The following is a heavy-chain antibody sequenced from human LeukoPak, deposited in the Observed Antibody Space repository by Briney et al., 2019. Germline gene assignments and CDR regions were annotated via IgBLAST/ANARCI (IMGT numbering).Heavy chain of an antibody. CDR1: GYSISTGYY. CDR3: AIQSGATDY. J-gene: IGHJ4*02. V-gene: IGHV4-38-2*01. Sequence: SETLSLTCAVSGYSISTGYYWAWIRQPPGKGLEWISTIYYGGSTYYNPSLKSRVTISVDTSRNQFSLNPRSVAAADTAVYYCAIQSGATDYWGQGTLVTVSS. D-gene: IGHD1-26*01. CDR2: IYYGGST.